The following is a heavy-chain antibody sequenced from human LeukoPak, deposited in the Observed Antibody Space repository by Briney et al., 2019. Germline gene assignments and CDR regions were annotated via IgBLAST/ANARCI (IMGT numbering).Heavy chain of an antibody. CDR2: ISRSGDTI. CDR3: AREGYYGALDI. V-gene: IGHV3-48*03. J-gene: IGHJ3*02. Sequence: GGSLRLSCADSGGLTFSSYAMNWVRQAPGKGLEWVGRISRSGDTIHYADSVRGRFTISRDYPKNSIYLQMNSLRADDTAIYYCAREGYYGALDIWGQGTMVTVSS. D-gene: IGHD3-10*01. CDR1: GGLTFSSYA.